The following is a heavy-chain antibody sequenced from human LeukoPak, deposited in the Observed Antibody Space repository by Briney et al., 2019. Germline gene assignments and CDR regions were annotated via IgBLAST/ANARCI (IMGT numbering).Heavy chain of an antibody. V-gene: IGHV4-59*01. CDR2: IYFIGNT. J-gene: IGHJ4*02. CDR3: ARTTSPARYADYQQIDY. CDR1: GSSISHYY. Sequence: PSETLSLTCTVSGSSISHYYWSWIRQSPGKGLEWIGYIYFIGNTDYNPSLKSRVTISVDTSKNQFSLRLSSVTAADTAVYYCARTTSPARYADYQQIDYWGQGTLVTVSS. D-gene: IGHD4-17*01.